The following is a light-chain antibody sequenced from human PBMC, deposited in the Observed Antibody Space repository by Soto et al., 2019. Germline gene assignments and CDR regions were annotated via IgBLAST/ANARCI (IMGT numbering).Light chain of an antibody. CDR3: QQYNNWPRT. J-gene: IGKJ1*01. CDR2: GAT. V-gene: IGKV3-15*01. CDR1: QSVSNL. Sequence: DIVMTQSPDTLSVSPGVEATISCRARQSVSNLLAWYQQNPGQAPRLPIHGATTRATGTPARFSCSGSGTEFTLTISSLQSEDFAVYSCQQYNNWPRTFGQGTKVDI.